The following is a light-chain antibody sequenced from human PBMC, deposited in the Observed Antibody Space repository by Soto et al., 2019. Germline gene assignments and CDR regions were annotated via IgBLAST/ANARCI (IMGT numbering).Light chain of an antibody. CDR3: QQYGNSPWT. J-gene: IGKJ1*01. Sequence: EIVMTQSPATVPVSPGERVTLSCRASQSVSIDLAWYQQKPGQAPRLLIYGASTRATGIPDRFSGSGSGTDFTLTISRLEPEDFAVYHCQQYGNSPWTFGQGTKV. CDR1: QSVSID. V-gene: IGKV3-20*01. CDR2: GAS.